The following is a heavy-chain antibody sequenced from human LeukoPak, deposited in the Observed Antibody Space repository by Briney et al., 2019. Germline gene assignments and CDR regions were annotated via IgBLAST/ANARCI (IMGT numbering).Heavy chain of an antibody. D-gene: IGHD4-17*01. CDR1: GGTFSSYA. J-gene: IGHJ6*03. Sequence: ASVTVSCKASGGTFSSYAISWVRQAPGQGLEWMGGIIPIFGTANYAQKFQGRVTITTDESTSTAYMELSSLRSEGTAVYYCARESTTVTINNYYYMDVWGKGTTVTVS. CDR3: ARESTTVTINNYYYMDV. V-gene: IGHV1-69*05. CDR2: IIPIFGTA.